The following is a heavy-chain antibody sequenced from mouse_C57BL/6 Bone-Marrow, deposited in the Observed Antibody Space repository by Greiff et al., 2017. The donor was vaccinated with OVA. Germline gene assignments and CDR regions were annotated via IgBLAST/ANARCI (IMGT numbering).Heavy chain of an antibody. CDR3: ARYGYYGYDGFAY. CDR1: GYTFTSYW. CDR2: IDPSDSYT. J-gene: IGHJ3*01. Sequence: QVQLQQPGAELVMPGASVKLSCKASGYTFTSYWMHWVKQRPGQGLEWIGEIDPSDSYTNYNQKFKGKSTLTVDKSSSTAYMQLSSLPSEDSAVYYCARYGYYGYDGFAYWGQGTLVTVSA. V-gene: IGHV1-69*01. D-gene: IGHD2-2*01.